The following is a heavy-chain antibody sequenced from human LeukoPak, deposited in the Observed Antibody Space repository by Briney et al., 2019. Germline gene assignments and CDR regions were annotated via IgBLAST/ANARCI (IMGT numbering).Heavy chain of an antibody. CDR3: ARGRFSSSWYLDY. CDR1: GGSFSGYY. V-gene: IGHV4-34*01. Sequence: KPSETLSLTCSVYGGSFSGYYWSWTRQPPGKGLEWIGEINHRGSTNYNPSLKSRVTISVDTSKNQFSLKLSSVTAADTAVYYCARGRFSSSWYLDYWGQGTLVTVSS. D-gene: IGHD6-13*01. CDR2: INHRGST. J-gene: IGHJ4*02.